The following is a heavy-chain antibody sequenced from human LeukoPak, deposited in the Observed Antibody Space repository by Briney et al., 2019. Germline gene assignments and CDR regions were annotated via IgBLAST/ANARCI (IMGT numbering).Heavy chain of an antibody. CDR2: IKQDGSEK. CDR1: GFTFSSYW. Sequence: GGSLRLSCAASGFTFSSYWMSWVRQAPGKGLEWEANIKQDGSEKYYVDSVKGRFTISRDNAKNSLYLQMNSLRAEDTAVYYCARGRGGGYSYGFGYYFDYWGQGTLVTVSS. J-gene: IGHJ4*02. V-gene: IGHV3-7*03. D-gene: IGHD5-18*01. CDR3: ARGRGGGYSYGFGYYFDY.